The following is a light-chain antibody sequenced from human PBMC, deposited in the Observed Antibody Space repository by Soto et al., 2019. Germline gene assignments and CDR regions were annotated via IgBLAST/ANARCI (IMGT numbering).Light chain of an antibody. J-gene: IGKJ1*01. CDR1: QDISNY. Sequence: DIQMTQSPSSLSASVGDRVTITCRASQDISNYLAWYQQKPGKVPKLLIYAASTLQSGVPSRFSGSGSGTDFTLTISSLQPEDVATYYCQKYNNAPWTFGQGTKVEIK. CDR2: AAS. V-gene: IGKV1-27*01. CDR3: QKYNNAPWT.